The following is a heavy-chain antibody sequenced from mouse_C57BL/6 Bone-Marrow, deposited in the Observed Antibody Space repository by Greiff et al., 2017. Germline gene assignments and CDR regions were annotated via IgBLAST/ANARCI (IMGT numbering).Heavy chain of an antibody. CDR3: ARGWLLPLFDY. CDR1: GYTFTSYW. D-gene: IGHD2-3*01. V-gene: IGHV1-50*01. J-gene: IGHJ4*01. CDR2: IDPCDGST. Sequence: QVQLQQPGAELVKPWASVTLSCKASGYTFTSYWIPWVKQRPGQGLEWIWEIDPCDGSTNYNQKFKSKATLTVDTSSSTAYMQLSSLTSEDSAVYYCARGWLLPLFDYWGQGTSVTVSS.